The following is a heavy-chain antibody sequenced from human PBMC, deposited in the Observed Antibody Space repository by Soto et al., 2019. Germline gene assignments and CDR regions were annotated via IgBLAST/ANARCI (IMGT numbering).Heavy chain of an antibody. CDR3: TRARDYDSCSGYTGQYYYYGMDV. V-gene: IGHV6-1*01. CDR2: TYYRSKWYN. J-gene: IGHJ6*02. Sequence: SQTLSLTCAISGDSVSSNSAAWNWIRQSPSRGLEWLGRTYYRSKWYNDYAVSVKSRITINPDTSKNQFSLQLNSVTPEDTAVYYCTRARDYDSCSGYTGQYYYYGMDVWGQGTTVTVSS. CDR1: GDSVSSNSAA. D-gene: IGHD3-3*01.